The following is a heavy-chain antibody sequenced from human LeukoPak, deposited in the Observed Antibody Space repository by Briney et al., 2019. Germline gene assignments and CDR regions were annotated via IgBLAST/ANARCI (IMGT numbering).Heavy chain of an antibody. Sequence: ASVKVLCKASGYTFTRYGHSWVRDAPGQGREYRRELSAHNGNTNYAQKLQGRVTMTTATSTSTAYMELRSLSSADTDVYYCAREVVPYSGTRRGDAFDIWGQGTMVTVSS. V-gene: IGHV1-18*01. D-gene: IGHD1-26*01. J-gene: IGHJ3*02. CDR3: AREVVPYSGTRRGDAFDI. CDR2: LSAHNGNT. CDR1: GYTFTRYG.